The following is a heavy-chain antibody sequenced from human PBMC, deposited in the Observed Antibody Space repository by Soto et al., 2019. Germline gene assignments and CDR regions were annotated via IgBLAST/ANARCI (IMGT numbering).Heavy chain of an antibody. V-gene: IGHV4-38-2*01. J-gene: IGHJ5*02. CDR1: GYSISSGYY. D-gene: IGHD2-21*01. CDR3: ARGDQILKNWFDL. CDR2: TYHSVST. Sequence: PSETLSLTGAVSGYSISSGYYWGWIREPPGGGVEWIGSTYHSVSTYYNPSLKSRVTISVDTSKNQFSLKLSSVTAADTAVYYSARGDQILKNWFDLSGQGTLVTFSS.